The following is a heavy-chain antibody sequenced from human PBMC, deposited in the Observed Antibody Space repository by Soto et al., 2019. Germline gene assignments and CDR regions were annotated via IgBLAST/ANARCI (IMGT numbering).Heavy chain of an antibody. CDR2: IYSGGST. V-gene: IGHV3-53*04. J-gene: IGHJ6*03. D-gene: IGHD2-15*01. CDR1: GFTVSSNY. Sequence: GGSLRLSCAASGFTVSSNYMSWVRQAPGKGLEWVSVIYSGGSTYYADSVKGRFTISRHNSKNTLYLQMNSLRAEDTAVYYCASCGGSCYYPNYYYYMDVWGKGTTVTVSS. CDR3: ASCGGSCYYPNYYYYMDV.